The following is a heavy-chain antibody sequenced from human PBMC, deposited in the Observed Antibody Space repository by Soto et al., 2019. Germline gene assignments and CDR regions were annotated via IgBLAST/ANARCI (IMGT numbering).Heavy chain of an antibody. D-gene: IGHD3-10*01. CDR2: SIPIFGTA. Sequence: QVPLVQSGAEVKKPGSSVKVSCKASGGTLSSFALTWVRQARGQGLEWMGRSIPIFGTANYAQQFQGRVTITADESTVTVYMDLRRRRAEDTAMYYCATDTSMFRGRIAVPPCCDSWSQGTLVTVSS. J-gene: IGHJ5*01. CDR1: GGTLSSFA. CDR3: ATDTSMFRGRIAVPPCCDS. V-gene: IGHV1-69*18.